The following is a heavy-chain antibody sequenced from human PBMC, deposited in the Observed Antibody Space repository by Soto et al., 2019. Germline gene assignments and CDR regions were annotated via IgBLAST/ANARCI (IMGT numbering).Heavy chain of an antibody. V-gene: IGHV3-23*01. Sequence: EVQLLESGGGLVQPGGSLRLSCAASGFTFSSYAMSWVRQAPGKGLEWVSAISGSGGSTYYADSVKGRFTISRDNSKNTLYLQMNSLSAEDTEVYYCAKGGSIAARRGFNYFDCWGQGTLVTVSS. CDR1: GFTFSSYA. D-gene: IGHD6-6*01. J-gene: IGHJ4*02. CDR2: ISGSGGST. CDR3: AKGGSIAARRGFNYFDC.